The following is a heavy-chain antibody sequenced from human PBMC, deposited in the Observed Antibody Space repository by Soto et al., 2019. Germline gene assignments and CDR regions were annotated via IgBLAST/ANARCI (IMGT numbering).Heavy chain of an antibody. CDR2: IYYSGST. CDR3: VTVGDYGCH. CDR1: GGSISSSSYY. V-gene: IGHV4-39*01. J-gene: IGHJ4*02. Sequence: QLQLQESGPGLVKPSETLSLTCTVSGGSISSSSYYWGWIRQPPGKGLEWIGSIYYSGSTYYNPSLKSRVTIAVDTSKNQFSLKLSSVPAADTAVYYCVTVGDYGCHWGQGTQLTVSS. D-gene: IGHD4-17*01.